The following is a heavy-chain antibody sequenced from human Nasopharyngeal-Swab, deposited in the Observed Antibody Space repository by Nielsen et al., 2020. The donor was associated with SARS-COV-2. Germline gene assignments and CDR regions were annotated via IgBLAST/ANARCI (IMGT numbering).Heavy chain of an antibody. CDR1: GVSISSQY. Sequence: SDTLSLTFTVSGVSISSQYWSWIPQPPGKGLEWIGYISHNSGTNYNPSLKSRVTMFMDTSKNQFSLKLRSVTAADTAVYYCAKEGATGWFDPWGQGTLVTVSS. CDR2: ISHNSGT. V-gene: IGHV4-59*11. CDR3: AKEGATGWFDP. J-gene: IGHJ5*02.